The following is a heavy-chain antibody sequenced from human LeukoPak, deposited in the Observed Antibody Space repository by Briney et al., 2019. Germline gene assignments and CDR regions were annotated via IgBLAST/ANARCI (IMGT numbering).Heavy chain of an antibody. Sequence: GGSLRLSCAASGFTFSSYGMHWVRQAPGKGLEWVAFIRYDGSNKYYADSVKGRFTISRDNSKNTLYLQMNSLRAEDTAVYYRARDSPGDSSSSSGFDYWGQGTLVTVSS. D-gene: IGHD6-6*01. J-gene: IGHJ4*02. V-gene: IGHV3-30*02. CDR2: IRYDGSNK. CDR1: GFTFSSYG. CDR3: ARDSPGDSSSSSGFDY.